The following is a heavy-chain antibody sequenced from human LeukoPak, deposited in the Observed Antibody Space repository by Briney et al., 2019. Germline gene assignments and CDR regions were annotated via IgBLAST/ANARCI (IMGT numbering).Heavy chain of an antibody. CDR2: IDHRGST. CDR3: ARTRDGYLRY. J-gene: IGHJ4*02. V-gene: IGHV4-34*01. CDR1: GGASSGHY. Sequence: TSETLSLTCAAYGGASSGHYCTWIRQPPGKGLEWIGEIDHRGSTHYNPSLQSRVTISIDTSKNQFSLKVSSVTAADTALYYCARTRDGYLRYWSQGSLVTVSS. D-gene: IGHD5-24*01.